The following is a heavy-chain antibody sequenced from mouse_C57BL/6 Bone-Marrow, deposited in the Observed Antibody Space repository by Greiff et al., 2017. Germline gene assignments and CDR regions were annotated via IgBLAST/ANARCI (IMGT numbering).Heavy chain of an antibody. CDR1: GYTFTDYY. CDR3: ARKKGLLIWYFDD. D-gene: IGHD3-2*02. Sequence: QVQLQQSGAELVRPGASVKLSCKASGYTFTDYYINWVKQRPGQGLAWIARIYPGSGNTYYNEKFKGKATLTAEKSSSTAYMQLSSLTSEDSAVYFGARKKGLLIWYFDDWGTGTTVTVSS. CDR2: IYPGSGNT. V-gene: IGHV1-76*01. J-gene: IGHJ1*03.